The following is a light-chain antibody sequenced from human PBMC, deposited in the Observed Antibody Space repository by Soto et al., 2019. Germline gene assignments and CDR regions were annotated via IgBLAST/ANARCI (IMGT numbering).Light chain of an antibody. CDR3: QLYGTSPKT. CDR2: GAS. CDR1: ETVAGSY. Sequence: EIVLTQSPGTLSLSPWERATLSCRASETVAGSYLAWYQQKPGQAPRLLIHGASTRATGIADRFSGGGSGTDFTLTISRLEPEDFAVYYCQLYGTSPKTFGQGTKVDIK. J-gene: IGKJ1*01. V-gene: IGKV3-20*01.